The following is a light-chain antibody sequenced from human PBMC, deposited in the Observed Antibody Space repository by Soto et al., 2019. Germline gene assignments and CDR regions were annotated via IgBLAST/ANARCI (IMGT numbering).Light chain of an antibody. Sequence: QSALTQPRSVSGSPGQSVTISCTGTSSDVGGSNLVSWYQQHAGRAPKLVIYDVIKRPSGVPDRFSGSKSGNTASLTISGLQVEDEAYYYCCSYAGNSLWVFGGGTKLTVL. CDR2: DVI. V-gene: IGLV2-11*01. J-gene: IGLJ3*02. CDR1: SSDVGGSNL. CDR3: CSYAGNSLWV.